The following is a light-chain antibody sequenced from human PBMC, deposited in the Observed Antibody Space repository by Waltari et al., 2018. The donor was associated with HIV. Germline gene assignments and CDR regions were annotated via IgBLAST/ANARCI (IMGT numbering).Light chain of an antibody. CDR3: ATWDDSLKLWV. CDR2: KNN. J-gene: IGLJ3*02. CDR1: SSNIGSNY. V-gene: IGLV1-47*01. Sequence: QSVLTQPPSASGTPGQRVTISCSGSSSNIGSNYVYWYQQLPGTAPKLLIYKNNQRPSGVPDRFSGSKSGTSASLAISGLRSEDEADYYCATWDDSLKLWVFGGGTKLTVL.